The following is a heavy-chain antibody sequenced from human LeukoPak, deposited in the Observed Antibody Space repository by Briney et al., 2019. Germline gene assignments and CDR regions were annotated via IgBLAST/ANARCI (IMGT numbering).Heavy chain of an antibody. CDR3: ARGGSSYLSTDFDY. D-gene: IGHD1-26*01. CDR1: GGSISSYY. Sequence: SETLSLTCTVSGGSISSYYWSWIRQPAGKGLEWIGRIYTSGSTNYNPSLKSRVTMSVDTSKNQFSLKLSSVTAADTAVYYCARGGSSYLSTDFDYWGQGTLVTVSS. CDR2: IYTSGST. V-gene: IGHV4-4*07. J-gene: IGHJ4*02.